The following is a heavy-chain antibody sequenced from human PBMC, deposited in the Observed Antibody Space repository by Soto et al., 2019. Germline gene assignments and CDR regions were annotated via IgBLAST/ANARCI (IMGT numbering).Heavy chain of an antibody. D-gene: IGHD1-26*01. CDR3: AKGLLAIVGTTLPRDAFNI. CDR2: ISHDGSYK. J-gene: IGHJ3*02. CDR1: GFSFTTYV. Sequence: SLRVSCAASGFSFTTYVMHWVRQDPGKGLELVAVISHDGSYKYYGDAVKGRFTISRDTSKNAVYLEMNSLRPEDTAVYYCAKGLLAIVGTTLPRDAFNIWGQGXMVTV. V-gene: IGHV3-30*18.